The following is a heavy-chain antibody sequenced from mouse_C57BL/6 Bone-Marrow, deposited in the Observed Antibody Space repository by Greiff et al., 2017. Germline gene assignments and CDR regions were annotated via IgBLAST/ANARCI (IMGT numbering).Heavy chain of an antibody. Sequence: QVQLQQSGAELAKPGASVKLSCKASGYTFTSYWMHWVKQRPGQGLEWIGYLNPSSGYTKYNQKFKDKATLTADKSSSTAYMQLSRLTYEDSAVYCCASESFPPFSYWGQGTLVTVSA. CDR3: ASESFPPFSY. V-gene: IGHV1-7*01. CDR1: GYTFTSYW. CDR2: LNPSSGYT. J-gene: IGHJ3*01.